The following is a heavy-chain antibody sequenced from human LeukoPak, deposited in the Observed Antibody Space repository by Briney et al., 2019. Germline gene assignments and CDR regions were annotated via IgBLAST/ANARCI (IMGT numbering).Heavy chain of an antibody. Sequence: ASVKVSCKASGYTFTSYGIGWVRQAPGQGLEWMGWISAYNGNTNYAQKLQGRVTMTTDTSTSTAYMELRSLRSDDTAVYYCARDGDSSGYPGRDYWGQGTLVTVSS. CDR1: GYTFTSYG. J-gene: IGHJ4*02. CDR3: ARDGDSSGYPGRDY. D-gene: IGHD6-19*01. CDR2: ISAYNGNT. V-gene: IGHV1-18*01.